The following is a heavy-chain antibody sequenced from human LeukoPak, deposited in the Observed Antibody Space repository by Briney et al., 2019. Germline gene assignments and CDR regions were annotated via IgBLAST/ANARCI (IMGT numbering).Heavy chain of an antibody. CDR3: ARLRLNFWLFDA. V-gene: IGHV4-39*01. D-gene: IGHD3-9*01. J-gene: IGHJ5*02. Sequence: PSETLSLTCIVSGGSISSSSYYWGRIRQPPGRGLEWIGCVYYSGSTYYNPSLTGRVTISGDTSKSQFSLKLTSVTAADTAVYYCARLRLNFWLFDAWGQGTLVTVSS. CDR2: VYYSGST. CDR1: GGSISSSSYY.